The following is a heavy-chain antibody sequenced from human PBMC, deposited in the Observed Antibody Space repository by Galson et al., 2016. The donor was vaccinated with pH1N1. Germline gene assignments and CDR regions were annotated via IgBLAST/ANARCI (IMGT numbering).Heavy chain of an antibody. V-gene: IGHV3-7*03. Sequence: SLRLSCAASGFTFSNYWMSWVRQAPGKGLEWVANINRTGSVQYYVASVKGRFTISRDNAKNSLYLQMNSLTAEDTAVYYCARAIFAAAAVWGQGTLVTVSS. CDR2: INRTGSVQ. CDR3: ARAIFAAAAV. J-gene: IGHJ4*02. CDR1: GFTFSNYW. D-gene: IGHD6-13*01.